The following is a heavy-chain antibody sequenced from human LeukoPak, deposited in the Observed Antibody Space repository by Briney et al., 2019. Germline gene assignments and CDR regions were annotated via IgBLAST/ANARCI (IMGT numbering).Heavy chain of an antibody. J-gene: IGHJ4*02. D-gene: IGHD1-26*01. CDR2: ISSSSSTI. CDR1: GFTFSSYS. Sequence: GGSLRLSCAASGFTFSSYSMNWVRQAPGKGLEWVSYISSSSSTIYYADSVKGRFTISRENAKNSLYLQMNSLRAEDTAVYYCASSSSGSYLGYWGQGTLVTVSS. CDR3: ASSSSGSYLGY. V-gene: IGHV3-48*01.